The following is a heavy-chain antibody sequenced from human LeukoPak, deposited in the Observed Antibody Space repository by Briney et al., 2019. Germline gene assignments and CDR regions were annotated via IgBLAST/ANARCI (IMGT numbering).Heavy chain of an antibody. CDR2: INHSGGT. Sequence: SETLSLTCAVYGGSFSGYYWSWIRQPPGKGLEWLGEINHSGGTNYNPSLKSRVTISVDTSKNQFSLKLSSVTAADTAVYYCARHFAYYYGSGSYAPSWGQGTLVTVSS. V-gene: IGHV4-34*01. CDR1: GGSFSGYY. CDR3: ARHFAYYYGSGSYAPS. D-gene: IGHD3-10*01. J-gene: IGHJ4*02.